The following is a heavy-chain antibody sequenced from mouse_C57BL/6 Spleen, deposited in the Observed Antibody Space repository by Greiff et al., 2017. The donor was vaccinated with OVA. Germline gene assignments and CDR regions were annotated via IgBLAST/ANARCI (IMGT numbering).Heavy chain of an antibody. CDR3: ARWGSLYYYFDY. Sequence: QVQLQQPGAELVMPGASVKLSCKASGYTFTSYWMHWVKQRPGQGLEWIGEIDPSDSYTNYNQKFKGKSTLTVDKSSSTAYMQLSSLTSEDSAVYYCARWGSLYYYFDYWGQGTTLTVSS. CDR2: IDPSDSYT. V-gene: IGHV1-69*01. CDR1: GYTFTSYW. J-gene: IGHJ2*01. D-gene: IGHD1-1*01.